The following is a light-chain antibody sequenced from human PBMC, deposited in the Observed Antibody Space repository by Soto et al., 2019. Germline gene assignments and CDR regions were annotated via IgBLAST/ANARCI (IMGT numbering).Light chain of an antibody. CDR1: KLGDKY. Sequence: SYELTQPPSVSVSPGQTASITCSGDKLGDKYACWYQQKPGQSPVLVIYQDSKRPSGIPERFSGSNSGNTATLTISGTQAMDEADYYCWTYASGDTGVLGTGTKVTVL. J-gene: IGLJ1*01. CDR2: QDS. V-gene: IGLV3-1*01. CDR3: WTYASGDTGV.